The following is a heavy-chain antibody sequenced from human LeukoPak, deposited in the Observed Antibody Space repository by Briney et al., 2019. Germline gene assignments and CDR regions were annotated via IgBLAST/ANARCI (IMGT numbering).Heavy chain of an antibody. CDR1: GFSFSSYS. J-gene: IGHJ4*02. CDR2: INTVSSYI. Sequence: GRSLRLSCAASGFSFSSYSFNWVRQAPGKGLEWVSSINTVSSYIYYADSLKGRFTISRDNAKKSVYLQMDSLRVEDSAVYYCARLRRNTDSSGFFYYYDYWGQGTLVTVFS. V-gene: IGHV3-21*01. CDR3: ARLRRNTDSSGFFYYYDY. D-gene: IGHD3-22*01.